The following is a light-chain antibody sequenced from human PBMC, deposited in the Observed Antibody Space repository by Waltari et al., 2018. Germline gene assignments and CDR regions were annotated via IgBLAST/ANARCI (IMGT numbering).Light chain of an antibody. Sequence: QSALTQPASVSGSPGQSITISCTGTSSDVGSYNLVSWYQQHPGKAPKLMIYEVSKRPSGVSNRFSGSKSGNTASLTISGLQAEDEADYYCCSYAGSNPFGVVFGGGTKLTVL. J-gene: IGLJ2*01. CDR3: CSYAGSNPFGVV. CDR2: EVS. CDR1: SSDVGSYNL. V-gene: IGLV2-23*02.